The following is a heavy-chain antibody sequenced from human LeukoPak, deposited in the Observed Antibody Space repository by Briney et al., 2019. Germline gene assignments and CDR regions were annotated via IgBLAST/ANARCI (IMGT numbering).Heavy chain of an antibody. V-gene: IGHV1-18*01. CDR3: ARDRDYSPDY. CDR1: GYTFTSNG. D-gene: IGHD2-21*01. CDR2: ISTNSGKT. Sequence: GASVKVSCKASGYTFTSNGMSWVRQAPGQGLEWMGWISTNSGKTDYAQKLQGRVTLTTDTSTSTTYMELRSLGSDDTAIYYCARDRDYSPDYWGQGTLVTVSS. J-gene: IGHJ4*02.